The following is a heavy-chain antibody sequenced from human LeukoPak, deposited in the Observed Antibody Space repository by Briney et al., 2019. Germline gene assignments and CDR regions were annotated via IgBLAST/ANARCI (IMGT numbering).Heavy chain of an antibody. CDR1: GFTFSSYA. Sequence: GGSLRLSCAASGFTFSSYAMNWVRQAPGKGLEWVSAISGSGGSTYYADSVKGRFTISRDNSKNTLYLQMNSLRAEDTAVYYCAKDQGALRYFDWPRMDVWGQGTTVTVSS. V-gene: IGHV3-23*01. CDR3: AKDQGALRYFDWPRMDV. CDR2: ISGSGGST. J-gene: IGHJ6*02. D-gene: IGHD3-9*01.